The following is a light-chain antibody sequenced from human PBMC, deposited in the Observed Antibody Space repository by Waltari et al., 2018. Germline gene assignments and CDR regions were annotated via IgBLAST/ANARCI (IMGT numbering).Light chain of an antibody. J-gene: IGLJ2*01. V-gene: IGLV1-40*01. Sequence: QSVLTQPPSVSGAPGQRVTISCTGSSSNIGARYDVHWYQQVPGTAPKLLIFDNSDRPSGVPDRFSGSKSGTSASLAITGLQAADEADYYCQSYYSSLDSCVFGGGTKLTVL. CDR1: SSNIGARYD. CDR3: QSYYSSLDSCV. CDR2: DNS.